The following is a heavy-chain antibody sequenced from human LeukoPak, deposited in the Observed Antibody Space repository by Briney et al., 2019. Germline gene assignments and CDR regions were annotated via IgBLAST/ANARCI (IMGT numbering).Heavy chain of an antibody. CDR3: ARPVTGDGTAAAQFDY. D-gene: IGHD6-13*01. CDR2: INPNSGGT. CDR1: GYTFTGCY. J-gene: IGHJ4*02. Sequence: SVKVPYKASGYTFTGCYMHRVRQAAAQGHEGRGWINPNSGGTNYAQKFQGRVTMTRETSISTGYMELSRLRSDDTAVYYCARPVTGDGTAAAQFDYWGKGTLVTVSS. V-gene: IGHV1-2*02.